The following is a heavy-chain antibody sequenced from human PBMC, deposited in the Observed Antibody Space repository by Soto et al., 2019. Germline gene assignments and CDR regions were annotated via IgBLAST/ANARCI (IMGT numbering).Heavy chain of an antibody. CDR3: ARTLWIPFDY. D-gene: IGHD5-12*01. V-gene: IGHV4-59*02. CDR1: GASVSTYS. Sequence: SETLSLTCSVTGASVSTYSWSWIRQSPGKGLEWIGYIHYSGGTNYTPSLRSRVTISVDTSKNQFSLKLSSVTAADTAVYYCARTLWIPFDYWGQGTLVTVSS. J-gene: IGHJ4*02. CDR2: IHYSGGT.